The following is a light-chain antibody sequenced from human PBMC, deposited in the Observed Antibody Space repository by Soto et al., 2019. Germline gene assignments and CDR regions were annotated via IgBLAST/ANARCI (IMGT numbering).Light chain of an antibody. CDR3: SSYTSSSTLYV. CDR2: DVR. J-gene: IGLJ1*01. Sequence: QSALTQPASVSGTPGQSITISCTGTSSDVGGYNYVSWYQQHPGNAPKLMIYDVRNRPSGASNRFSGSKSGNTASLTISGLPAEDEADYYCSSYTSSSTLYVFGTGTKLTVL. CDR1: SSDVGGYNY. V-gene: IGLV2-14*01.